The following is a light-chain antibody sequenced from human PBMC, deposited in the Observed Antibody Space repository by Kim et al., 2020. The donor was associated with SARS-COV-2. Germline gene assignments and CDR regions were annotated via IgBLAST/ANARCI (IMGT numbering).Light chain of an antibody. J-gene: IGKJ2*01. V-gene: IGKV4-1*01. Sequence: DIVMTQSPDSLAVSLGERATINCKSSQSVLYSSNNKNYLAWYQQKPGQPPKLLIYWASTRESGVPDRFSGSGSGTDFTLTISSLQAEYVAVYYCQQYYSTPYTFGQGTKLEI. CDR3: QQYYSTPYT. CDR1: QSVLYSSNNKNY. CDR2: WAS.